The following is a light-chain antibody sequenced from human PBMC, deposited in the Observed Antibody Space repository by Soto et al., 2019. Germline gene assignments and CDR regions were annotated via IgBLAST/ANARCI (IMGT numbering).Light chain of an antibody. CDR2: DAS. CDR3: QQRAIWPLT. Sequence: EIVLTQSPVTLSLSPGERATLSCRASQSVSSYLAWYQQKPGQAPRLRIYDASNRATGIPARFSGSGSGTDFTLTISSLEPEDFAVYYCQQRAIWPLTFGGGTKVEIK. V-gene: IGKV3-11*01. J-gene: IGKJ4*01. CDR1: QSVSSY.